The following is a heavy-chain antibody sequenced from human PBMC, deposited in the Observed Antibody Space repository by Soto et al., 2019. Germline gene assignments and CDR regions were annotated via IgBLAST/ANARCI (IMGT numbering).Heavy chain of an antibody. V-gene: IGHV4-4*02. J-gene: IGHJ6*03. CDR3: ASRAAADDDYYYYMDV. Sequence: QVQLQESGPGLVKPSGTLSLTCAVSSGSISSSNWWRWVRQPTGKGLEWIGEIYHSGSTNYNPSPKSRVTISVDKSQTQFALKRSSVTAADTAVYYCASRAAADDDYYYYMDVWGKGTTVTFSS. CDR2: IYHSGST. CDR1: SGSISSSNW. D-gene: IGHD6-25*01.